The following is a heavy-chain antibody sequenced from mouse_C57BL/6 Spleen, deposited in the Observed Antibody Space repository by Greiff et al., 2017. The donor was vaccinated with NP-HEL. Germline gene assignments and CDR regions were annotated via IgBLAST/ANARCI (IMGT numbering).Heavy chain of an antibody. CDR2: SRNKANDYTT. J-gene: IGHJ1*03. CDR3: ARDAGYSNCWYFDV. Sequence: EVKLMESGGGLVQSGRSLRLSCATSGFTFSDFYMEWVRQAPGKGLEWIAASRNKANDYTTEYSASVKGRFIVSRDTSQSILYLQMNALRAEDTAIYYCARDAGYSNCWYFDVWGTGTTVTVSS. CDR1: GFTFSDFY. D-gene: IGHD2-5*01. V-gene: IGHV7-1*01.